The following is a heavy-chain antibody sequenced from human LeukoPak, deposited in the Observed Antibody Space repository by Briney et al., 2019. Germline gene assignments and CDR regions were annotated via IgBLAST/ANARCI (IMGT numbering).Heavy chain of an antibody. CDR2: ISDAGDTI. CDR1: GFTFSYYG. J-gene: IGHJ4*02. Sequence: GGSLRLSCAASGFTFSYYGMNWVRQAPGKGLEWLSYISDAGDTIYYADSVKGRFTISRDNAKNSLYLQMNSLRVEDTAVYYCARIHIVGATPSDYWGQGTLVTVSA. CDR3: ARIHIVGATPSDY. D-gene: IGHD1-26*01. V-gene: IGHV3-48*03.